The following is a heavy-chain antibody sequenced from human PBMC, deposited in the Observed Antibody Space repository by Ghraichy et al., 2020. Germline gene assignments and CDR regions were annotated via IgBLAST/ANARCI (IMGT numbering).Heavy chain of an antibody. CDR3: AKAGDYYGSGSRPFDY. J-gene: IGHJ4*02. V-gene: IGHV3-23*01. CDR1: GFTFSSFA. Sequence: GGSLRLSCAASGFTFSSFAVSWVRQAPGRGLEWVSTITGNGASTYYADSVKGRFTISRDNSKNTLYLQMNSLRAEDTAVYYCAKAGDYYGSGSRPFDYWGQGTLVTVSS. D-gene: IGHD3-10*01. CDR2: ITGNGAST.